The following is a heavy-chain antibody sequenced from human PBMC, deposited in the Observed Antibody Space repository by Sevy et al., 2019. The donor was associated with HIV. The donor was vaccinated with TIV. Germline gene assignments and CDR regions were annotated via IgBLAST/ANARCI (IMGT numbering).Heavy chain of an antibody. D-gene: IGHD3-16*01. CDR1: GFTFSSYG. CDR3: ARGLQERGAFDI. J-gene: IGHJ3*02. V-gene: IGHV3-33*01. CDR2: IWYDGSSK. Sequence: GGSLRLSCVASGFTFSSYGMHWVRQAPGKGLEWVAVIWYDGSSKYYADSVKGRFTISRDNSKNTLYLQMNSLRAEDTAVYYCARGLQERGAFDIWGQGTMVTVSS.